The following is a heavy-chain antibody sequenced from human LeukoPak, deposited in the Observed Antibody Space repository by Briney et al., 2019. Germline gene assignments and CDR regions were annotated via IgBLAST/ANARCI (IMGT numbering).Heavy chain of an antibody. V-gene: IGHV4-30-2*01. CDR2: IYHSGST. D-gene: IGHD6-19*01. Sequence: PSETLSLTCTVSGGSISSGGYYWSWIRQPPGKGLEWIGYIYHSGSTYYNPSLKSRVTISVDRSKNQFSLKLSSVAAADTAVYYCARDSGPYSSGWYVDYWGQGTLVTVSS. CDR1: GGSISSGGYY. J-gene: IGHJ4*02. CDR3: ARDSGPYSSGWYVDY.